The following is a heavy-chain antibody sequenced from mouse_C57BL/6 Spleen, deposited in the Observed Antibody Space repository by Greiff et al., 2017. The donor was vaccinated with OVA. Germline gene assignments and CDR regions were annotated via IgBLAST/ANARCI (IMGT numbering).Heavy chain of an antibody. V-gene: IGHV1-12*01. CDR2: IYPGNGDT. J-gene: IGHJ4*01. CDR3: ARAFYDCGTPLYAMDY. D-gene: IGHD2-4*01. Sequence: QVQLQQSGAELVRPGASVKMSCKASGYTFTSYNMHWVKQTPRQGLEWIGAIYPGNGDTSYNQKFKGKATLTVDKTSSTAYKQLSSLTSEDSAVYFCARAFYDCGTPLYAMDYWGQGTSVTVSS. CDR1: GYTFTSYN.